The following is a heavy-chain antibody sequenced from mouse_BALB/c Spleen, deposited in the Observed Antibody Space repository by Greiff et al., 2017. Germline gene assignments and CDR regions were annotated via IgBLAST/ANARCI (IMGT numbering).Heavy chain of an antibody. V-gene: IGHV1-54*01. CDR2: INPGSGGT. J-gene: IGHJ1*01. D-gene: IGHD2-1*01. CDR1: GYAFTNYL. CDR3: ARAYGNYWYFDV. Sequence: QVQLQQSGAELVRPGTSVKVSCKASGYAFTNYLIEWVKQRPGQVLEWIGVINPGSGGTNYNEKFKGKATLTADKSSSTAYMQLSSLTSDDSAVYFCARAYGNYWYFDVWGAGTTVTVSS.